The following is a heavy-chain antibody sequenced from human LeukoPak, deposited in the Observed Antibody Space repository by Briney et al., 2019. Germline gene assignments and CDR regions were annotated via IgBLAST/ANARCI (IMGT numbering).Heavy chain of an antibody. CDR3: ARNAGKPAAGTDYCYYYGMDV. CDR2: IYCGGST. Sequence: GGSLRLSCAASGFTVSSNYMSWVRQAPGKGLEWVSVIYCGGSTYYADSVKGRFTISRDNSKNTLYLQMNSLRAEDTAVYYCARNAGKPAAGTDYCYYYGMDVWGQGTTVTVPS. CDR1: GFTVSSNY. J-gene: IGHJ6*02. D-gene: IGHD6-13*01. V-gene: IGHV3-66*01.